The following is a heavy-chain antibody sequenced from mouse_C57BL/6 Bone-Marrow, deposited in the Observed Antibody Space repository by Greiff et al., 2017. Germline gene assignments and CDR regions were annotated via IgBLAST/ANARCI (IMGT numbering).Heavy chain of an antibody. Sequence: EVKLVESEGGLVQPGSSMKLSCTASGFTFSDYYMAWVRQVPEKGLEWVANINYDGSSTYYLDSLKSRFIISRDNAKNILYLQMSSLKSEDTATYYCARAGYYDYDGNYYAMDYWGQGTSVTVSS. CDR1: GFTFSDYY. D-gene: IGHD2-4*01. CDR2: INYDGSST. J-gene: IGHJ4*01. V-gene: IGHV5-16*01. CDR3: ARAGYYDYDGNYYAMDY.